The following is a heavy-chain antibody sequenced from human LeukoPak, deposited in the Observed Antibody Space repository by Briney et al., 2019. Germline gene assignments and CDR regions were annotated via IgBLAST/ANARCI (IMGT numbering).Heavy chain of an antibody. CDR3: AKDSRVGIVAY. D-gene: IGHD2-21*01. CDR1: GFTFSSYS. J-gene: IGHJ4*02. Sequence: GGSLRLSCAASGFTFSSYSMNWVRQAPGKGLEWVAVISYDGSNKYYADSVKGRFTISRDNSKNTLYLQMNSLRAEDTAVYYCAKDSRVGIVAYWGQGTLVTVSS. CDR2: ISYDGSNK. V-gene: IGHV3-30*18.